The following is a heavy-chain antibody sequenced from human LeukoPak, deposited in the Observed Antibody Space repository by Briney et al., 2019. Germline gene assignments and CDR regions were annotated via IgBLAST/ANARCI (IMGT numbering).Heavy chain of an antibody. Sequence: ASVTVSCTASGGTFSSYAISWVRQAPGQGLEWMGRIIPILGIANYAQKFQGRVTITADKSTSTAYMELSSLRSEDTAVYYCARDINDFWSGYLHDYWGQGTLVTVSS. J-gene: IGHJ4*02. CDR1: GGTFSSYA. D-gene: IGHD3-3*01. CDR2: IIPILGIA. CDR3: ARDINDFWSGYLHDY. V-gene: IGHV1-69*04.